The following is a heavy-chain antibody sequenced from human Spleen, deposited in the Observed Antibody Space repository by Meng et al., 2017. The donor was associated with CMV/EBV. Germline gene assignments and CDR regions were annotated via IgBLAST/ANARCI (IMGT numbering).Heavy chain of an antibody. CDR3: ARMATTGGYLSEYYFDF. CDR1: GFTFSEYY. Sequence: GGSLRLSCAASGFTFSEYYMSWIRQAPGKGLEWVSDISKSGSTIHYADSVKGRFTISRDNAKNSLYLQMISLRAEDTAVYYCARMATTGGYLSEYYFDFWGQGTLVTVSS. V-gene: IGHV3-11*01. J-gene: IGHJ4*02. D-gene: IGHD2/OR15-2a*01. CDR2: ISKSGSTI.